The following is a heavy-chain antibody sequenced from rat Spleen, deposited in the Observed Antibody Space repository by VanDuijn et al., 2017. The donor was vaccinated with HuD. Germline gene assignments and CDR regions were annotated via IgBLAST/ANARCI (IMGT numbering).Heavy chain of an antibody. D-gene: IGHD1-9*01. Sequence: EVQLVESDGGLVQPGRSLKLSCAASGFTFSDYYIAWVRQAPTQGLEWVAIISFDGGRNFYRDSVKGRFTITRDNAKSTLSLQMDSLRSEDTATYYCARRHYGYTDYFDYWGQGVMVTVSS. CDR2: ISFDGGRN. J-gene: IGHJ2*01. CDR3: ARRHYGYTDYFDY. V-gene: IGHV5-29*01. CDR1: GFTFSDYY.